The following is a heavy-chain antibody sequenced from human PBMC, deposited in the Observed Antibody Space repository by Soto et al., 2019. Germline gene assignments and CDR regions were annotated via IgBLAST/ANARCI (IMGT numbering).Heavy chain of an antibody. CDR3: ARDIGFDYVN. Sequence: SETLSLTCTVSGGSISSYYWSWIRQPPGKGLEWIGYIYYSGSTNYNPSLKSRVTISVDTSKNQFSLKLSSVTAADTAVYYCARDIGFDYVNWGQGTLVTVSS. D-gene: IGHD3-16*01. CDR1: GGSISSYY. CDR2: IYYSGST. V-gene: IGHV4-59*01. J-gene: IGHJ4*02.